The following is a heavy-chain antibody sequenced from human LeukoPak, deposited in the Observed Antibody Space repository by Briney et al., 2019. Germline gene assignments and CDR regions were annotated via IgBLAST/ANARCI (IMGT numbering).Heavy chain of an antibody. V-gene: IGHV3-48*02. CDR2: ITSYSGTT. Sequence: PGGSLRLPCAVSGFTFSTKSMNWVRQAPGKGLEWVSYITSYSGTTYYADSVKGRFTNSRDNAKNSLYLQMNSLRDEDTAVYSCASRDYIDYWGQGTLVTVSS. CDR1: GFTFSTKS. J-gene: IGHJ4*02. CDR3: ASRDYIDY.